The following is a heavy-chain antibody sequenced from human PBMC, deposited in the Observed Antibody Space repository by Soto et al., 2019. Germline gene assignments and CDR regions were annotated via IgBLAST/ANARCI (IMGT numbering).Heavy chain of an antibody. CDR2: IYYSGST. V-gene: IGHV4-30-4*01. Sequence: KTSETLSLTCTVSGGSISSGDYYWSWIRQPPGKGLEWIGYIYYSGSTYYNPSLKSRVTISVDTSKNQFSLKLSSVTAADTAAYYCARDRKYRQRVLGYSSSTSCYTHWFDPWGQGTLVTVSA. J-gene: IGHJ5*02. CDR1: GGSISSGDYY. D-gene: IGHD2-2*01. CDR3: ARDRKYRQRVLGYSSSTSCYTHWFDP.